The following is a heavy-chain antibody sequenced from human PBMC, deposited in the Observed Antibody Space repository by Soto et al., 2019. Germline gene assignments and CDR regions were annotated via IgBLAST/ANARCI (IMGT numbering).Heavy chain of an antibody. CDR2: ISAYNGNT. CDR1: GYTFTSYG. V-gene: IGHV1-18*01. J-gene: IGHJ6*02. Sequence: GASVKVSCKASGYTFTSYGISWVRQASGQGLEWMGWISAYNGNTNYAQKLQGRVTMTTDTSTSTAYMELRSLRSDDTAVYYCARDDCGGDCYRYYYYGMDVWGQGTTVTVSS. D-gene: IGHD2-21*02. CDR3: ARDDCGGDCYRYYYYGMDV.